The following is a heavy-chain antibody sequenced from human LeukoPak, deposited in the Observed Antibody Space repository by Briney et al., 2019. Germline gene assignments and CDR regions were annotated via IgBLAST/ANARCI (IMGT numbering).Heavy chain of an antibody. Sequence: SETLSLXCAVYGGSFSGYYWSWIRQPPGKGLEWIGEINHSGSTNYNPSLKSRVTISVDTSKNQFSLKLSSVTAADTAVYYCARGGSYYDFWSGYLSDDYWGQGTLVTVSS. D-gene: IGHD3-3*01. CDR1: GGSFSGYY. V-gene: IGHV4-34*01. CDR3: ARGGSYYDFWSGYLSDDY. J-gene: IGHJ4*02. CDR2: INHSGST.